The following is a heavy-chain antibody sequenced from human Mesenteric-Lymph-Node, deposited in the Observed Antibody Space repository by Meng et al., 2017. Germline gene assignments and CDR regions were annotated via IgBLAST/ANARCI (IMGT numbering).Heavy chain of an antibody. V-gene: IGHV3-30*01. CDR3: ARAAAAADY. CDR2: ISYDGSNK. Sequence: QVEVVESGGGVVQPGRSLRLSCAASGFTFSSYAMHWVRQAPGKGLEWVAVISYDGSNKYYADSVKGRFTISRDNSKNTLYLQMNSLRAEDTAVYYCARAAAAADYWGQGTLVTVSS. D-gene: IGHD6-13*01. CDR1: GFTFSSYA. J-gene: IGHJ4*02.